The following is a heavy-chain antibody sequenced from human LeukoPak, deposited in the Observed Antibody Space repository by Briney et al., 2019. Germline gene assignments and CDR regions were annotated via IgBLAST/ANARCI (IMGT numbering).Heavy chain of an antibody. CDR1: GSIFSSTG. D-gene: IGHD2/OR15-2a*01. J-gene: IGHJ4*02. CDR2: INQYGIEK. V-gene: IGHV3-7*01. CDR3: ARGRNYYFT. Sequence: GGSLRLSCAASGSIFSSTGMTWVSQAPGKGLEWVANINQYGIEKNHLDSVKGRFTISRDNAKNSLYLQMNSLRAEDTAVYYCARGRNYYFTWGQGTLVTVSS.